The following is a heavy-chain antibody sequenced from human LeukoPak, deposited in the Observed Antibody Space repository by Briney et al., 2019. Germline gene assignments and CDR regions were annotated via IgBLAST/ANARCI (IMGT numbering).Heavy chain of an antibody. CDR2: ISYDGSNK. V-gene: IGHV3-30*18. D-gene: IGHD6-13*01. CDR1: GFTFSSYG. CDR3: AKDSSPSYSSSWYSELFDY. Sequence: PGGSLRLSCAASGFTFSSYGMHWVRQAPGKGLEWVAVISYDGSNKYYADSVKGRFTISRDNSKNTLHLQMNSLRAEDTAVYYCAKDSSPSYSSSWYSELFDYWGQGTLVTVSS. J-gene: IGHJ4*02.